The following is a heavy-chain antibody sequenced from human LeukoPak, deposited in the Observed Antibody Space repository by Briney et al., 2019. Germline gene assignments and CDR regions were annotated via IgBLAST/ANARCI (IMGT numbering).Heavy chain of an antibody. Sequence: PGGSLRLSCAASGFTFSRYWMSWVRQAPGKGLEWVANIKQDGSEKYYVDSVKGRFTISRDNAKNSLYLQMNSLRAEDTAVYYCAKYYYDTSGYYGNWGQGTLVTVSS. CDR1: GFTFSRYW. J-gene: IGHJ4*02. D-gene: IGHD3-22*01. CDR2: IKQDGSEK. CDR3: AKYYYDTSGYYGN. V-gene: IGHV3-7*01.